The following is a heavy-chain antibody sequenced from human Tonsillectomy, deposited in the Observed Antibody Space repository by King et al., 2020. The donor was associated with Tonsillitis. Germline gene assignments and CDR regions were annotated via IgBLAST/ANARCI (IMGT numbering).Heavy chain of an antibody. Sequence: EVQLVESGGGLVQPGGSLRLSCAASGFTFSPYAMTWVRQAPGKGLEWVSGISGSGDTTYYADSVKGRFTISRDNSKNTLYLQMNIVRAEDTAVYFCASGAVLLWLGDLPAGFDYWGQGTLVTVSS. CDR3: ASGAVLLWLGDLPAGFDY. D-gene: IGHD3-10*01. J-gene: IGHJ4*02. V-gene: IGHV3-23*04. CDR2: ISGSGDTT. CDR1: GFTFSPYA.